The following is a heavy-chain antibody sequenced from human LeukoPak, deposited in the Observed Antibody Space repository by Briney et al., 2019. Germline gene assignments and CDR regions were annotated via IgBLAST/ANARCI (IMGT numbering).Heavy chain of an antibody. V-gene: IGHV1-24*01. J-gene: IGHJ4*02. CDR3: AKSPVATSTYRQYFDY. CDR1: GYTLTELS. CDR2: FDPEDGET. Sequence: ASVKVSCKVSGYTLTELSMHWVRQAPGKGLGWMGGFDPEDGETIYAQKFQGRVTMTEDTSTDTAYMELSSLRSEDTAVYYCAKSPVATSTYRQYFDYWGQGTRVTVSS. D-gene: IGHD3-16*02.